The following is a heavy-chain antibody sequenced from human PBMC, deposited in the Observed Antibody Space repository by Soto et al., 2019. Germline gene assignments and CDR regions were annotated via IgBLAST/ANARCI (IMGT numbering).Heavy chain of an antibody. CDR3: VAGEFFDY. D-gene: IGHD3-16*01. V-gene: IGHV3-23*01. J-gene: IGHJ4*02. CDR1: GFTFSNSA. CDR2: ITDSGVST. Sequence: EVQLLESGGGLVQPGGSLRLSCAASGFTFSNSALRWVRQAPGKGLEWVSSITDSGVSTYYTDSVKGRFTISRDNSKNTVFVQMNSLRADDTAVYYCVAGEFFDYWGQGTLVTVSS.